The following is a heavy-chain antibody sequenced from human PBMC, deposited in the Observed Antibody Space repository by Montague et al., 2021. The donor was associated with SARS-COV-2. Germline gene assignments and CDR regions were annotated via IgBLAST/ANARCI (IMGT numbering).Heavy chain of an antibody. Sequence: SLRLSCAASGFTVSSNYLTWVRQAPGRGLEWVSFIDAIGNTYYXXXVXXXFTVSRDNSKNTVYLQMHSLRVEDTAIYYCARDERRASKWSYGLDVWGPGTPVTVSS. CDR3: ARDERRASKWSYGLDV. CDR1: GFTVSSNY. CDR2: IDAIGNT. J-gene: IGHJ6*02. V-gene: IGHV3-53*01. D-gene: IGHD2-15*01.